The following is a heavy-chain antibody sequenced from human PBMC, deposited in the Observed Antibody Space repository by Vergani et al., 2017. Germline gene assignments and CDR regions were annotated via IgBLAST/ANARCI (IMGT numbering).Heavy chain of an antibody. Sequence: QVQLVQSGAEVKKPGSSVKVSCKASGGTFSSYGISWVRQAPGQGLEWMGRLIPIFGTANYAQKFQGRVTITADESTSTAYMELSSLRSEDTAVYYCASPRYGSGSPNTHPSLYYYYGLDAWGQGTTVTVSS. J-gene: IGHJ6*02. D-gene: IGHD3-10*01. V-gene: IGHV1-69*13. CDR3: ASPRYGSGSPNTHPSLYYYYGLDA. CDR2: LIPIFGTA. CDR1: GGTFSSYG.